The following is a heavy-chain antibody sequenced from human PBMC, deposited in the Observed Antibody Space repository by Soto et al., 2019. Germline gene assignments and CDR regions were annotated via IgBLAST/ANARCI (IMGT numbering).Heavy chain of an antibody. V-gene: IGHV4-59*01. D-gene: IGHD3-22*01. Sequence: SVTLSLTCTVSGGSISSYYWSWIRQPPGKGLEWIAYIYYSGSTNYNPSLKSRVTISVDTSKNQCSLKLSSVTAADTAVYYWARERVVDNYYYYGMDVLDQGTTVAVSS. J-gene: IGHJ6*02. CDR2: IYYSGST. CDR3: ARERVVDNYYYYGMDV. CDR1: GGSISSYY.